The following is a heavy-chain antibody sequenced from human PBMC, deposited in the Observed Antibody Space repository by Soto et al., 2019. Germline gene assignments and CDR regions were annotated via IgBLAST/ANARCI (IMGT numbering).Heavy chain of an antibody. Sequence: QVQLMQSGAEVKKPGSSVKVSCKASGGTISTNVISWVRQAPGQGLEWMGEIMPIFAAPNNAQKFQGRLAITADTSTTTVYMELSSLTSEDTAGYFGAKGSRYCSGGSCYPDDWGQGTLVIVSS. CDR2: IMPIFAAP. J-gene: IGHJ4*02. V-gene: IGHV1-69*06. CDR1: GGTISTNV. D-gene: IGHD2-15*01. CDR3: AKGSRYCSGGSCYPDD.